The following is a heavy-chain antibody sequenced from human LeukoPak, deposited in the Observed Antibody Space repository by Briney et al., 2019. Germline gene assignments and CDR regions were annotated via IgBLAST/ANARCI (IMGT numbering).Heavy chain of an antibody. CDR2: ISASGGIT. Sequence: SGGSLRLSCAASGFTFSTYAMGWVRQAPGKGLERVSAISASGGITNYADSVKGRVTISRDNFKNTLYLQMNSLRAEDTALYYCAKGAYCGGDCYSLFDYWGQGTLVTVSS. CDR3: AKGAYCGGDCYSLFDY. D-gene: IGHD2-21*02. J-gene: IGHJ4*02. V-gene: IGHV3-23*01. CDR1: GFTFSTYA.